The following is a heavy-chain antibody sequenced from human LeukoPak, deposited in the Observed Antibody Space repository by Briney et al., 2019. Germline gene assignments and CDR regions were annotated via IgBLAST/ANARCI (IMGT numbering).Heavy chain of an antibody. D-gene: IGHD6-19*01. Sequence: GRSLRLSCAASGFTFSSYGMHWVRQAPGKGLEWVAVIWYDGSNKQYADSVKGRFTISRDNSKNTLYLQMNSLRAEDTAVYYCARAGYSSGWYGYWGQGTLVTVSS. CDR3: ARAGYSSGWYGY. V-gene: IGHV3-33*01. CDR2: IWYDGSNK. CDR1: GFTFSSYG. J-gene: IGHJ4*02.